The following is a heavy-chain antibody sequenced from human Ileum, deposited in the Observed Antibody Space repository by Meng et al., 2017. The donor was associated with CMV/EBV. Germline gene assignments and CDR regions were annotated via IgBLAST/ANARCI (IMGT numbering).Heavy chain of an antibody. CDR2: ISSSSSYI. J-gene: IGHJ4*02. CDR3: ARENYDSSGYCDY. Sequence: ASGFTFSSYRMNWVRQAPGKGLEWVSSISSSSSYIYYADSVKGRFTISRDNAKNSLYLQMNSLRAEDTAVYYCARENYDSSGYCDYWGQGTLVTVSS. D-gene: IGHD3-22*01. V-gene: IGHV3-21*01. CDR1: GFTFSSYR.